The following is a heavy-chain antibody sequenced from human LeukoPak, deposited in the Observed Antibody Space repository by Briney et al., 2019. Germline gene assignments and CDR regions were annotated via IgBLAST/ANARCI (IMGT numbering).Heavy chain of an antibody. CDR3: ARAVVGLSAIPSRYYLDY. CDR2: IYHDGGT. D-gene: IGHD2-21*01. J-gene: IGHJ4*02. CDR1: GGSISSSFW. V-gene: IGHV4-4*02. Sequence: SETLSLTCAVSGGSISSSFWWGWVRQPPGKGLEWIGEIYHDGGTNYNPSLKGRVTISVDLSKNQFYLNVNSLTAADTAVYYCARAVVGLSAIPSRYYLDYWGQGALVTVSS.